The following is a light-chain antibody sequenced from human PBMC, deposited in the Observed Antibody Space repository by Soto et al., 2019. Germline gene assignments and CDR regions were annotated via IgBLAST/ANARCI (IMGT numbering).Light chain of an antibody. Sequence: QSVLTQPPSVSGAPGQRVSISCTESSSNIGAGYAVHWYQQRPATAPKLLFFGHIIRPSGVPDRISGSYSCTSASLVIRGLQAEDEGDYDCQAYDGTLSARYVCGTGTKVTV. J-gene: IGLJ1*01. V-gene: IGLV1-40*01. CDR2: GHI. CDR3: QAYDGTLSARYV. CDR1: SSNIGAGYA.